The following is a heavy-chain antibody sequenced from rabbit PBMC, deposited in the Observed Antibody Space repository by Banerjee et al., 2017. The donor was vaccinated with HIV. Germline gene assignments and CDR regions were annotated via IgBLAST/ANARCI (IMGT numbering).Heavy chain of an antibody. CDR1: GLDFSSNYW. V-gene: IGHV1S45*01. CDR2: IYVGSSGRT. J-gene: IGHJ4*01. CDR3: ARRWNL. Sequence: QEQLVEYGGDLVQPEGSLTLTCKASGLDFSSNYWICWVRQAPGKGLEWIACIYVGSSGRTCYASWAKGRFTISKTSSTTVTLQMTSLTAADTATYFCARRWNLWGQGTLVTVS.